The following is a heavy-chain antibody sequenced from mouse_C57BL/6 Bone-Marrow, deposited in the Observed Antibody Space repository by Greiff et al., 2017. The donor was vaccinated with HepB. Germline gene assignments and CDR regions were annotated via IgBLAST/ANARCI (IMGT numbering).Heavy chain of an antibody. CDR2: GQGLEWIG. CDR1: STFSRRVH. V-gene: IGHV1-87*01. J-gene: IGHJ4*01. Sequence: QVHVKQSGPELARPWASVKISCQAFSTFSRRVHFAIRDTNYWMQWVKQRPGQGLEWIGAIYPGNGDTSYNQKFKRKATLTADKSSSTAYMQLSSQTYEDSAVYYCACGYSNYDYYAMDYWGQGTSVTVSS. D-gene: IGHD2-5*01. CDR3: YEDSAVYYCACGYSNYDYYAMDY.